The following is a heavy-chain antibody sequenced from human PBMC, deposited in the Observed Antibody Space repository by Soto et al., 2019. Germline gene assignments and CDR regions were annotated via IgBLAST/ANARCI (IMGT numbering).Heavy chain of an antibody. J-gene: IGHJ5*02. CDR1: GFTFSSYG. D-gene: IGHD2-2*01. Sequence: GGALRLSCAASGFTFSSYGMHWVRQAPGKGLEWVAVIWYDGSNKYYADSVKGRFTISRDNSKNTLYLQMNSLRAEDTAVYFCASDPYCSSTSCMNWFDPWGQGTLVTVSS. CDR2: IWYDGSNK. V-gene: IGHV3-33*01. CDR3: ASDPYCSSTSCMNWFDP.